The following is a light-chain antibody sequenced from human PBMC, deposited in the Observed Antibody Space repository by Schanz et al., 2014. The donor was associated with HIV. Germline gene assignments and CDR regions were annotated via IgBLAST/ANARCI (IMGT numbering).Light chain of an antibody. CDR1: SSDVGGYNY. CDR3: GAWDSSLSILL. CDR2: DVS. Sequence: QSALTQPASVSGSPGQSITISCTGTSSDVGGYNYVSWYQQHPGKAPKLMIYDVSNRPSGVSNRFSGSKSGNTASLTISGLQAEDEADYYCGAWDSSLSILLFGGGTKLTVL. V-gene: IGLV2-14*03. J-gene: IGLJ2*01.